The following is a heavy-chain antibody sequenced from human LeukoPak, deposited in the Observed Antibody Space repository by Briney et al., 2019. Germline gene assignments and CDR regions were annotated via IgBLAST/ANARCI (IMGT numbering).Heavy chain of an antibody. D-gene: IGHD1-1*01. V-gene: IGHV4-39*01. CDR3: ARQIPDNNWPRYPDY. Sequence: PSETLSLTCTVSGGSISSSSYYWGWIRQPPGKGLEWIGSIYYSGSTYYNPSLKSRVTISVDTSKNHFSLKLSSVTAADTAVYHCARQIPDNNWPRYPDYWGQGTLVTVSS. J-gene: IGHJ4*02. CDR2: IYYSGST. CDR1: GGSISSSSYY.